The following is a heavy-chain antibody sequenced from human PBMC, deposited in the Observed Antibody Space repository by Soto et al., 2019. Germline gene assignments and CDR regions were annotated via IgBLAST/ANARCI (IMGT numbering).Heavy chain of an antibody. D-gene: IGHD6-19*01. CDR2: ITSDTKTI. CDR3: ARSVEGHFDY. J-gene: IGHJ4*02. Sequence: EVQLVESGGDLVQRGGSLRLSCVASGFTFSVYSMNWVRQAPGKGLEWLSYITSDTKTIKYADSVKGRFTTSRDNAKNSVYLQMNSLRDEDTAVYYCARSVEGHFDYWGQGTVVTVSS. CDR1: GFTFSVYS. V-gene: IGHV3-48*02.